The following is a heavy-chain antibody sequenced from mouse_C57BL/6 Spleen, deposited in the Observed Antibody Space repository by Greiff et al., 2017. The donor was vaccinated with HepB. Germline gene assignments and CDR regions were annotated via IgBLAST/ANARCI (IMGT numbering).Heavy chain of an antibody. V-gene: IGHV5-4*01. CDR1: GFTFSSYA. Sequence: EVQLQESGGGLVKPGGSLKLSCAASGFTFSSYAMSWVRQTPEKRLEWVATISDGGSYTYYPDNVKGRFTISRDNAKNNLYLQMSHLKSEDTAMYYCARDQGGYGPFAYWGQGTLVTVSA. CDR2: ISDGGSYT. CDR3: ARDQGGYGPFAY. D-gene: IGHD2-2*01. J-gene: IGHJ3*01.